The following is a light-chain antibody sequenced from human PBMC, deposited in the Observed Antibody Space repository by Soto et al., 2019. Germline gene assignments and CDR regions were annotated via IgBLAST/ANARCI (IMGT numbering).Light chain of an antibody. V-gene: IGLV2-8*01. CDR3: SSYAGSNNLRV. CDR2: EVS. CDR1: SSDVGVYNY. J-gene: IGLJ1*01. Sequence: QSVLTQPPSASGSPGQSVTISCTGTSSDVGVYNYVSWYQQHPGKAPKLMIYEVSKRPSGVPDRFSGSKSGNTASLTVSGLQAEDEADYYCSSYAGSNNLRVFGTGTKLTVL.